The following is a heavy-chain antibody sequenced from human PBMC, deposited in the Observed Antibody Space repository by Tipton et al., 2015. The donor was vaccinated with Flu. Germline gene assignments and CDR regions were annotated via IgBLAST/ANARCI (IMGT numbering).Heavy chain of an antibody. Sequence: SLRLSCAASGFTFSDYYMSWIRQAPGKGLEWVSYISSSSSYTNYADSVKGRFTISRDNAKNSLYLQMNSLRAEDTAVYYCARDPANLQGPASRFDPWGQGTLVTVSS. V-gene: IGHV3-11*06. CDR2: ISSSSSYT. CDR1: GFTFSDYY. CDR3: ARDPANLQGPASRFDP. J-gene: IGHJ5*02. D-gene: IGHD4/OR15-4a*01.